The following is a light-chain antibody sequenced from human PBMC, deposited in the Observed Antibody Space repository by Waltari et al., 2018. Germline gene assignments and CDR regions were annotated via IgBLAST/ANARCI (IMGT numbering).Light chain of an antibody. V-gene: IGKV1-5*03. Sequence: DIQMTQSPSTLSASVGDRVTITCRASQGISSWLAWYQQKPGKAPKVLIHKASSLERGVPSRCSGSGSGTEFTLTISSLQPDDFATYYCQQYNSFSWTFGQGTTVEIK. CDR3: QQYNSFSWT. CDR1: QGISSW. CDR2: KAS. J-gene: IGKJ1*01.